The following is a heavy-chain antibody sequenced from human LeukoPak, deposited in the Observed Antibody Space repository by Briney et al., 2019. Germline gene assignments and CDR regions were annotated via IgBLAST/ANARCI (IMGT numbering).Heavy chain of an antibody. CDR1: GFTLSSYA. CDR2: ISGSGGST. CDR3: AKGSSSWYYFDY. J-gene: IGHJ4*02. Sequence: GRSLRLSCAASGFTLSSYAMSCVRQAPGKGLEWVSAISGSGGSTYYADSVKGRFTISRDNSKNTLYLQMNSLRAEDTAVYYCAKGSSSWYYFDYWGQGTLVTVSA. D-gene: IGHD6-13*01. V-gene: IGHV3-23*01.